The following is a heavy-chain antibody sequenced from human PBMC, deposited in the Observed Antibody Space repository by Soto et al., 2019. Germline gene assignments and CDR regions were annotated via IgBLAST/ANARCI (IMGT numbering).Heavy chain of an antibody. D-gene: IGHD2-21*01. CDR1: GFTFSSYG. J-gene: IGHJ3*02. V-gene: IGHV3-33*01. CDR2: IWYDGSNK. CDR3: VGESGVFKAFDI. Sequence: QVQLVESGGGVVQPGRSLRLSCAASGFTFSSYGMHWVRQAPGKGLEWVAVIWYDGSNKYYADSVKGRFTISRDNSKNTLYLQMSSLRAEDTAVYYCVGESGVFKAFDIWGQGTMVTVSS.